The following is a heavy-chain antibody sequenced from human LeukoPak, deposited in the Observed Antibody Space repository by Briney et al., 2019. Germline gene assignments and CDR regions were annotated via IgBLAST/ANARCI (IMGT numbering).Heavy chain of an antibody. CDR2: INPNSGGT. D-gene: IGHD5/OR15-5a*01. Sequence: GPVKRSSTITGYTLSEYYMYRVRQTPGQGLEWMGWINPNSGGTNYAQKFQGRVTMTRDTSINTAYMELSRLRSDDTALFFCASVRHGVYGRNWFDYWGQGTLVTVSS. J-gene: IGHJ4*02. CDR3: ASVRHGVYGRNWFDY. V-gene: IGHV1-2*02. CDR1: GYTLSEYY.